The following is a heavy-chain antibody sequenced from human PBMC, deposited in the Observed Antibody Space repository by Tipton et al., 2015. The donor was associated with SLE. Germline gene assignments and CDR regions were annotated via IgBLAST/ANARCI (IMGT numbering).Heavy chain of an antibody. CDR3: ARGDRTHDAFDI. V-gene: IGHV1-46*01. CDR2: INPSGGST. J-gene: IGHJ3*02. Sequence: QSGPEVKKPGASVKVSCKASGYTFTSYYMHWVRQAPGQGLEWMGIINPSGGSTSYAQKFQGRATMTRGTSTSTVYMELSSLRSEDTAVYYCARGDRTHDAFDIWGQGTMVTVSS. CDR1: GYTFTSYY.